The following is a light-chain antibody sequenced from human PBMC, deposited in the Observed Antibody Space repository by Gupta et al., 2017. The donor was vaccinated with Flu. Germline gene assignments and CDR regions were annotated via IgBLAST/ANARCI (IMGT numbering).Light chain of an antibody. CDR1: QDISNY. CDR2: DAS. Sequence: DIQMTQSPSSLSASVGDRVTITCQASQDISNYLNWYQKKPGKAPKLLIYDASNLETGVPSRFSGSVSGTDFTFTISSLQPEDIATYYCQRYDNLPPITFGQGTRLEIK. V-gene: IGKV1-33*01. J-gene: IGKJ5*01. CDR3: QRYDNLPPIT.